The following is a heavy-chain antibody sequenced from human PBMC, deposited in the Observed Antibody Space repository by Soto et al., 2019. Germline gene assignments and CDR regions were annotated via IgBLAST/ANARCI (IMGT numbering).Heavy chain of an antibody. CDR2: MNPNSGNT. D-gene: IGHD3-10*01. CDR1: GYTFTSYD. Sequence: ASVKVSCKASGYTFTSYDINWVRQATGQGLEWMGWMNPNSGNTGYAQKFQGRVTMTRNTSISTAYMELSSLRSEDTAVYYCARGSVLLWFGESASYNWFDPWGQGTLVTVSS. CDR3: ARGSVLLWFGESASYNWFDP. J-gene: IGHJ5*02. V-gene: IGHV1-8*01.